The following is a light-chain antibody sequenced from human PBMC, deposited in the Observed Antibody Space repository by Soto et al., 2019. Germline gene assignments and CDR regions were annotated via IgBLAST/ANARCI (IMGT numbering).Light chain of an antibody. CDR2: LGS. CDR1: QNLLHSNGYNY. J-gene: IGKJ3*01. V-gene: IGKV2-28*01. Sequence: DIVMTQSPLSLPVTPGEPASISCRSSQNLLHSNGYNYLQWYLQKPGHSPQLLIYLGSTRASGAPNTFSGSGSGTDFTLRINTDEAKDVAVYYSMQALQVPVTFGPATKLDCK. CDR3: MQALQVPVT.